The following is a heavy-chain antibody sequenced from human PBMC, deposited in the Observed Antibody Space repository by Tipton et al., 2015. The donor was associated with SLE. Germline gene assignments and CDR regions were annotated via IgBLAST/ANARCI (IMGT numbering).Heavy chain of an antibody. Sequence: SLRLSCAASGFTFSSYSMNWVRQAPGKGLEWVSSISSSSSYIYYADSVRGRFTISRDNAKNSLYLQMNSLRAEDTAVYYCAGETGTTSYYGMDVWGQGTTVTVSS. V-gene: IGHV3-21*01. CDR3: AGETGTTSYYGMDV. J-gene: IGHJ6*02. D-gene: IGHD1-7*01. CDR2: ISSSSSYI. CDR1: GFTFSSYS.